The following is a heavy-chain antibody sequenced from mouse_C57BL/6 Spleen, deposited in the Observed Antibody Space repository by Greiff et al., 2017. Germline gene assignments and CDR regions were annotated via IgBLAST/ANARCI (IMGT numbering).Heavy chain of an antibody. D-gene: IGHD1-1*01. V-gene: IGHV1-50*01. Sequence: VQLQQPGAELVKPGASVKLSCKASGYTFTSYWMPWVKQRPGQGLEWIGEIDPSDSYTNYNQKFKGKATLTVATSSSTAYMQLSSLTSEDSAVYDSARGFTTVVDFDYWGEGTTLTVSS. CDR2: IDPSDSYT. CDR3: ARGFTTVVDFDY. CDR1: GYTFTSYW. J-gene: IGHJ2*01.